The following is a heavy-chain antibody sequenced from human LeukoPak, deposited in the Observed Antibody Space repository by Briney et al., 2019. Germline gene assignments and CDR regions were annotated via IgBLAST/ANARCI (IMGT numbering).Heavy chain of an antibody. J-gene: IGHJ5*02. CDR3: ASTWIQLWRSTNWFDP. V-gene: IGHV4-39*07. Sequence: SETLSLTCTVSGGSISSSSYYWGWIRQPPGKGLEWIGSIYYSGSTNYNPSLKSRVTISVDTSKNQFSLKLSSVTAADTAVYYCASTWIQLWRSTNWFDPWGQGTLVTVSS. CDR1: GGSISSSSYY. CDR2: IYYSGST. D-gene: IGHD5-18*01.